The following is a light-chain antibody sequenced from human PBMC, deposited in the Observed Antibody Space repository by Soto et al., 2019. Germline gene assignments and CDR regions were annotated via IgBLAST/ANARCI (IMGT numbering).Light chain of an antibody. J-gene: IGLJ2*01. V-gene: IGLV4-69*01. CDR3: QTWGSGIVV. Sequence: QLVLTQSPSASASLGASVKLTCTRSSGHSNYAIAWHQQQPEKGPRYLMKLNSDGSHSRGDGIPDRFSGSSSGAERYLTISGLQSEDEADYYCQTWGSGIVVFGGGTKLTVL. CDR2: LNSDGSH. CDR1: SGHSNYA.